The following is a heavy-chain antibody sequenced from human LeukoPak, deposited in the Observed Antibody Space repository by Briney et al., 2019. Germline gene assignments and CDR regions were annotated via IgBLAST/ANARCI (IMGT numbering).Heavy chain of an antibody. CDR1: GGSLSGYY. CDR2: VYYSAST. CDR3: ARGIMTTVPTFDY. J-gene: IGHJ4*02. Sequence: NPSETLSLTCTVSGGSLSGYYWSWLRQPPGKGLEWIGYVYYSASTNYNPSLKSRVTISVDTSKKQFSLRLSSVTAAETAVYYCARGIMTTVPTFDYWGQGTLVTVSS. D-gene: IGHD4-17*01. V-gene: IGHV4-59*01.